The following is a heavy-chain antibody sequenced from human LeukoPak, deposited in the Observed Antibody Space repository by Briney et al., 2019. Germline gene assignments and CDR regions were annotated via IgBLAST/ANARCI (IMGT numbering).Heavy chain of an antibody. CDR1: GFTFSSYS. V-gene: IGHV3-21*01. CDR2: ISSSSSYI. Sequence: GGSLRLSCAASGFTFSSYSMNWVRQAPGKGLEWVSSISSSSSYIYYADSVKGRFTISRDNAKNSLYLQMNSLRAEDTAVYYCARATLLTSYHYYYMDVWGKGTTVTVSS. D-gene: IGHD5-12*01. CDR3: ARATLLTSYHYYYMDV. J-gene: IGHJ6*03.